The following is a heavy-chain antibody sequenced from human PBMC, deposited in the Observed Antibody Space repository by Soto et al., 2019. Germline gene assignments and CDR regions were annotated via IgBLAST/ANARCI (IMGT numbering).Heavy chain of an antibody. Sequence: EVPLVESGGGLVQPGGSLRLSCAASGFTVSSNYMSWVRQAPGKGLEWVSVIYSGGSTYYADSVKGRFTISRDNSKNTLYLQMNSLRAEDTAVYYCARGGGWFGETMDWYFDLWGRGTLVTVSS. CDR3: ARGGGWFGETMDWYFDL. CDR2: IYSGGST. V-gene: IGHV3-66*01. D-gene: IGHD3-10*01. J-gene: IGHJ2*01. CDR1: GFTVSSNY.